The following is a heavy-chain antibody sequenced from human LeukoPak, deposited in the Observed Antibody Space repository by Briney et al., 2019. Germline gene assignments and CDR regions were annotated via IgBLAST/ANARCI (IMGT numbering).Heavy chain of an antibody. V-gene: IGHV1-18*01. J-gene: IGHJ4*02. CDR1: GFTFSSYG. D-gene: IGHD3-22*01. CDR3: ARATGSGDSSGYRSPFDY. Sequence: GGSLRLSCAASGFTFSSYGISWVRQAPGQGLEWMGWISAYNGNTNYAQKLQGRVTMTTDTSTSTAYMELRSLRSDDTAVYYCARATGSGDSSGYRSPFDYWGQGTLVTVSS. CDR2: ISAYNGNT.